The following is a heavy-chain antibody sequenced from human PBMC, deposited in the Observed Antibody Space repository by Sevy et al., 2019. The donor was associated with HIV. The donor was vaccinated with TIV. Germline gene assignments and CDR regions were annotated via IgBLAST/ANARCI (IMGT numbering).Heavy chain of an antibody. CDR3: AKATRYYYDSSGYPQDRYFDY. D-gene: IGHD3-22*01. CDR2: ISGSGGST. J-gene: IGHJ4*02. Sequence: GGSLRLSCAASGFTFSSYAMSWVRQAPGKGLEWVSAISGSGGSTYYADSGKGRFTISRDNSKNTLYLQMNSLRAEDTAVYYCAKATRYYYDSSGYPQDRYFDYWGQGTLVTVSS. V-gene: IGHV3-23*01. CDR1: GFTFSSYA.